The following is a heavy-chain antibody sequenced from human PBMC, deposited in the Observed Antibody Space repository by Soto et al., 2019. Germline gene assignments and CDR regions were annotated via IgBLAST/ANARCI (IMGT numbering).Heavy chain of an antibody. CDR2: ISYDGSNK. CDR3: ASLGDDSSGYYLADAFDI. J-gene: IGHJ3*02. CDR1: GFTFSSYA. Sequence: QVQLVESGGGVVQPGRSLRLSCAASGFTFSSYAMHWVRQAPGKGLEWVAVISYDGSNKYYADSVKGRFTISRDNSKNTLYLQRNSLRAEDTAVYYCASLGDDSSGYYLADAFDIWGQGTMVTVSS. V-gene: IGHV3-30-3*01. D-gene: IGHD3-22*01.